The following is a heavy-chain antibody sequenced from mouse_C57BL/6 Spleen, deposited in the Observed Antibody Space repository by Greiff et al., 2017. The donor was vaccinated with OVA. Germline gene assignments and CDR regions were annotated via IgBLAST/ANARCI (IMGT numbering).Heavy chain of an antibody. V-gene: IGHV2-3*01. CDR2: IWGDGST. J-gene: IGHJ1*03. CDR1: GFSLTSYG. CDR3: AKRAYYYGSSYVHWYFDV. D-gene: IGHD1-1*01. Sequence: QVQLQQSGPGLVAPSQSLSITCTVSGFSLTSYGVSWVRQPPGKGLEWLGVIWGDGSTNYHSALISRLSISKDNSKSQVFLNLNSLHTDDTATYSCAKRAYYYGSSYVHWYFDVGGTGTTVTVSS.